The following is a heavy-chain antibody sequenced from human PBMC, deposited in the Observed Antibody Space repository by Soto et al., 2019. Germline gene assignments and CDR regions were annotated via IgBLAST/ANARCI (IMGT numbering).Heavy chain of an antibody. D-gene: IGHD6-13*01. CDR3: ARDGLAAAGPTYYYYYMDV. Sequence: GASVKVSCKASGYTFTIYAMHWVRQAPGQRLEWMGWINAGNGNTKYSQKFQGRVTITRDTSASTAYMELSSLRSEDTAVYYCARDGLAAAGPTYYYYYMDVWGKGTTVTVSS. CDR1: GYTFTIYA. V-gene: IGHV1-3*01. J-gene: IGHJ6*03. CDR2: INAGNGNT.